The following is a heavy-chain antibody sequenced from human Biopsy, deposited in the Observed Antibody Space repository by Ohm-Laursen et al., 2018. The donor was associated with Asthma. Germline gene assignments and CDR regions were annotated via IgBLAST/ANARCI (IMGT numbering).Heavy chain of an antibody. CDR2: ISFDGSNK. CDR3: AKNVFPGWELRRGPDY. V-gene: IGHV3-30*18. D-gene: IGHD1-26*01. Sequence: SLRLSCAASGFSFSNYGMHWVRQAPGKGLDWVAVISFDGSNKNYTDSVKGRFTISRDNSRNTLHLQMNSLRAEDTAVYYCAKNVFPGWELRRGPDYWGQGTLVTVSS. J-gene: IGHJ4*02. CDR1: GFSFSNYG.